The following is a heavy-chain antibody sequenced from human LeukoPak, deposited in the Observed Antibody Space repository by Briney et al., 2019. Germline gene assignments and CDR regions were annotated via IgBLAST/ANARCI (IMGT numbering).Heavy chain of an antibody. D-gene: IGHD2-2*01. CDR3: ARDGQGAPGY. V-gene: IGHV3-21*01. Sequence: GGSLRLSCAASGFTFSSYSMNWVRQAPGKGLEWVSSISSSSSYIYYADSVKGLFTISRDNAKNSLYLQMNSLRAEDTAVYYCARDGQGAPGYWGQGTLVTVSS. CDR1: GFTFSSYS. CDR2: ISSSSSYI. J-gene: IGHJ4*02.